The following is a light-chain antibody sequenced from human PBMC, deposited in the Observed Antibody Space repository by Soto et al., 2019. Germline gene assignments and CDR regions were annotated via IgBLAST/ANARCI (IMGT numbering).Light chain of an antibody. Sequence: QSVLTQPPSASGTPGQRVTISCSGSNSNIGRNTVNWYQQFPGAAPNLLIHSDNQRPSGVHDRFSGSRSGTSASLAISGLQSEDEADYYCAAWDESPNVPVFGGGTKLTVL. CDR1: NSNIGRNT. V-gene: IGLV1-44*01. J-gene: IGLJ3*02. CDR2: SDN. CDR3: AAWDESPNVPV.